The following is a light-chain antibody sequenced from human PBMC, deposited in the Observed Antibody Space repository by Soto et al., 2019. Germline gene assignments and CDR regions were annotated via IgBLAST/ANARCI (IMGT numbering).Light chain of an antibody. CDR1: QSININ. J-gene: IGKJ1*01. V-gene: IGKV3-11*01. CDR2: DAY. CDR3: QQCGESPPT. Sequence: EIVITQSPSTLSVSPGERATLSCRASQSININLAWYQQKPGQAPRLLIYDAYNRATGIPPRFSGSGSGTDFTLTISSLEPEDSAVYCCQQCGESPPTFGQGTKVDIK.